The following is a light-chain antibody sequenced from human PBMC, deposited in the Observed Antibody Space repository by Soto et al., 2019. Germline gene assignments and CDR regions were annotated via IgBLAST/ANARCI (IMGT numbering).Light chain of an antibody. CDR1: QSVSNNY. CDR3: QHYNSYSEA. CDR2: GAS. V-gene: IGKV3-20*01. J-gene: IGKJ1*01. Sequence: EIVLTQSPGTLSLSPGERATLSCRASQSVSNNYLAWYQQKPGQAPRLLIYGASNRATGIPDRFSGSGSGTGFTLTISSLQPDDFATYYCQHYNSYSEAFGQGTKVDIK.